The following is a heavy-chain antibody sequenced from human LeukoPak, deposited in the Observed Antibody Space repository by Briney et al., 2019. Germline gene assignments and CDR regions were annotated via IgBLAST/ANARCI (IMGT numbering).Heavy chain of an antibody. CDR3: ARDADYYDSSGGDY. CDR1: GFTFSSYE. V-gene: IGHV3-48*03. J-gene: IGHJ4*02. D-gene: IGHD3-22*01. CDR2: ISSSGSTI. Sequence: GGSLRLSCAASGFTFSSYEMNWVRQAPGKGLEWVSYISSSGSTIYYADSVKGRFTISRDNAKNSLYLQMNSLRAEDTAVYYCARDADYYDSSGGDYWGQGTLVTVSS.